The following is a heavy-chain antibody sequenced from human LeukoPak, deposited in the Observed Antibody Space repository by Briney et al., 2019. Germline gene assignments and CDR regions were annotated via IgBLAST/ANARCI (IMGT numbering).Heavy chain of an antibody. V-gene: IGHV3-9*01. J-gene: IGHJ4*02. CDR2: ISWNSGSI. D-gene: IGHD5-12*01. CDR3: AKGYSGYDFGTLPDY. Sequence: PGRSLRLSCAASGFTFDDYAMHWVRQAPGKGLEWVSGISWNSGSIGYADSVKGRFTISRDNAKNSLYLQMNSLRAEDTALYYCAKGYSGYDFGTLPDYWGQGTLATVSS. CDR1: GFTFDDYA.